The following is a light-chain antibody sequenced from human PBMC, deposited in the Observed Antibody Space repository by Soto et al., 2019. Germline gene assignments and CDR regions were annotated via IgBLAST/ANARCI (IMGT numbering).Light chain of an antibody. Sequence: EIVLTQSQATLSLSPGERATLSCRASQSVSSYLAWYQQNPGQAPRLLIYDASNRDPGIPARFSGSGSGTDFTLTISSLEPEDFAVYYCQQRSNWPPYTFGQGTKLEIK. CDR3: QQRSNWPPYT. CDR1: QSVSSY. V-gene: IGKV3-11*01. J-gene: IGKJ2*01. CDR2: DAS.